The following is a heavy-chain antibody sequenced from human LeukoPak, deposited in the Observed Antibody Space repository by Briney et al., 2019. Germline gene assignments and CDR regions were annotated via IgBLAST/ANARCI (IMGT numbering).Heavy chain of an antibody. CDR1: GYSISSGYY. J-gene: IGHJ5*02. Sequence: PSETLSLTCTVSGYSISSGYYWGWIRQPPGKGLEWIGSIYHSGSTYYNPSLKSRVTISVDTSKNQFSLKLSSVTAADTAVYYCARPSHCGGDCGFDPWGQGTLVTVSS. CDR2: IYHSGST. D-gene: IGHD2-21*02. CDR3: ARPSHCGGDCGFDP. V-gene: IGHV4-38-2*02.